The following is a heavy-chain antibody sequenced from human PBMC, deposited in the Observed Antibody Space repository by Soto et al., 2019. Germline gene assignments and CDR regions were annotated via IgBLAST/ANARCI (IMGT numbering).Heavy chain of an antibody. CDR2: IKSLTDGGTP. CDR1: GFTLTNAW. J-gene: IGHJ4*02. V-gene: IGHV3-15*01. D-gene: IGHD5-18*01. Sequence: GGSLRLSCAASGFTLTNAWLSWVRQAPGKGLEWVGRIKSLTDGGTPTYAAPVKGRFTISRGDSKDTVYLQMNSLKTEDTAVYYCTTGRYTFGLDSWGQGTLVTVSS. CDR3: TTGRYTFGLDS.